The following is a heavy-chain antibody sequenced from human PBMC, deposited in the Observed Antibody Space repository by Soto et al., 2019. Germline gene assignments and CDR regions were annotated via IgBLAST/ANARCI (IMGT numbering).Heavy chain of an antibody. V-gene: IGHV3-23*01. CDR2: ISGSGGST. J-gene: IGHJ4*02. CDR3: AKDLVAGTGSPDY. D-gene: IGHD6-19*01. Sequence: WWSLRLSCAASGFTFSSYAMSWFRQAPGKGLEWVSAISGSGGSTYYADSVKGRFTISRDNSKNTLYLQMNSLRAEDTAVYYCAKDLVAGTGSPDYWGQGTLVTVSS. CDR1: GFTFSSYA.